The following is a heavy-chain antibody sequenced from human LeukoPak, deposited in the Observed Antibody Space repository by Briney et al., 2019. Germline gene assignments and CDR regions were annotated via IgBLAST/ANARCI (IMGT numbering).Heavy chain of an antibody. Sequence: PSETLSLTCTVSGGSIGSSNYYWGWIRQPPGKGLEWIGEINHSGSTNYNPSLKSRVTISVDTSKNQFSLKLSSVTAADTAVYYCARVWVGIVVPAAIRKDWFDPWGQGTLVTVSS. V-gene: IGHV4-39*07. J-gene: IGHJ5*02. D-gene: IGHD2-2*02. CDR3: ARVWVGIVVPAAIRKDWFDP. CDR2: INHSGST. CDR1: GGSIGSSNYY.